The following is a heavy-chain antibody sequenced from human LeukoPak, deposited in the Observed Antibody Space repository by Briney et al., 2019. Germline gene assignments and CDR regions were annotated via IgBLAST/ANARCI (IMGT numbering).Heavy chain of an antibody. D-gene: IGHD4-17*01. CDR2: IIPIFGTA. Sequence: GASVNVSCKASGGTFSSYAISWVRQAPGQGLEWMGGIIPIFGTANYAQKFQGRVTITADESTSTAYMELSSLRSEDTAVYYCARDGESYGDYEGYWGQGTLVTVSS. CDR1: GGTFSSYA. V-gene: IGHV1-69*01. J-gene: IGHJ4*02. CDR3: ARDGESYGDYEGY.